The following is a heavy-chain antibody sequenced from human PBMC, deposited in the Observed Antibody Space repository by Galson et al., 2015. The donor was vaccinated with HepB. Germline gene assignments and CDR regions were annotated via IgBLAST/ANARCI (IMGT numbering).Heavy chain of an antibody. CDR3: ARDGYYDSSGTHDAFDI. CDR1: GSTFSSYA. V-gene: IGHV1-69*13. CDR2: IIPIFGTA. Sequence: SVKVSCKASGSTFSSYAISWVRQAPGQGLEWIGGIIPIFGTANYAQKFQGRVTITADESTSTAYMELSSLRSEDTAVYYCARDGYYDSSGTHDAFDIWGQGTMVTVSS. J-gene: IGHJ3*02. D-gene: IGHD3-22*01.